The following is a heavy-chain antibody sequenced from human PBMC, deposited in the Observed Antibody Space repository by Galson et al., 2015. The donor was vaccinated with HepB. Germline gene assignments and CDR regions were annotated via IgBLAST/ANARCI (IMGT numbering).Heavy chain of an antibody. V-gene: IGHV3-21*01. CDR3: ARDRAERRRLVGGQKPNWFDP. D-gene: IGHD6-19*01. J-gene: IGHJ5*02. CDR1: GFTFSSYS. CDR2: ISSSSSYI. Sequence: SLRLSCAASGFTFSSYSMNWARQAPGKGLEWVSSISSSSSYIYYADSVKGRFTISRDNAKNSLYLQMNSLRAEDTAVYYCARDRAERRRLVGGQKPNWFDPWGQGTLVTVSS.